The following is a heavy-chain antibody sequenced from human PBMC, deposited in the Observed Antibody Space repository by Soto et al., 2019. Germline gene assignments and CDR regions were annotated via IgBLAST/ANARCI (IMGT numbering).Heavy chain of an antibody. Sequence: EVQLLESGGGLVQPGGSLRLSCVPSGFSFDTYAMSWVRQIPGKGLEWVSTISASGSSTYYADSVEGRFTVSRDNVRNTLHLQVNSVTAEDAAVYYCAKRGPGTDYYYGLDVWGQGTTVTVSS. CDR1: GFSFDTYA. D-gene: IGHD1-7*01. CDR2: ISASGSST. CDR3: AKRGPGTDYYYGLDV. J-gene: IGHJ6*02. V-gene: IGHV3-23*01.